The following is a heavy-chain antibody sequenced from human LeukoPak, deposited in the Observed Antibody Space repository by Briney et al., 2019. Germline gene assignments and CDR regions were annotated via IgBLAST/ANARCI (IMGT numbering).Heavy chain of an antibody. V-gene: IGHV4-59*01. D-gene: IGHD5-12*01. CDR1: GGSISSYY. CDR2: IFYSGST. Sequence: SETLSLTCTVSGGSISSYYWSWIRQPPGRGLEWIGYIFYSGSTNYNPSLKSRVTISVDTSKNQFSLKLSSVTAADTAVYYCARVPTRGVHIVATITDYYYGMDVWGQGTTVTVSS. CDR3: ARVPTRGVHIVATITDYYYGMDV. J-gene: IGHJ6*02.